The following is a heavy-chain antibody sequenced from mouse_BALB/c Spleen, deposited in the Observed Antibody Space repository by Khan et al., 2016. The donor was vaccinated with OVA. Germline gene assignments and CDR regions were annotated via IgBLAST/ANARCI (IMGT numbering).Heavy chain of an antibody. V-gene: IGHV1-4*01. CDR2: ISPSSGYT. J-gene: IGHJ2*01. CDR1: GYTFTNYT. CDR3: VRIPITPYFIDY. Sequence: VQLQESGAELARPGVSVKMSCKASGYTFTNYTMHWVKQRPGQGLEWIGYISPSSGYTDYNQKFKDKATLTADKSSSTAYMQLTSLTSDDSAVYDCVRIPITPYFIDYWGQGTTLTVSS.